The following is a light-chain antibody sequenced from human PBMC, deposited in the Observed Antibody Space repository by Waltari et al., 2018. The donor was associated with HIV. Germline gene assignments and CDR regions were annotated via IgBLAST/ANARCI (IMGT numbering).Light chain of an antibody. CDR3: QQYYSTPWT. Sequence: DIVMTQSPDSLAVSLGERATINCKSSQSVLYSSNNKNYLAGYQQKPGQPPKLLIYLASTRESGVPDRFSRSGSGTDFTLTISSLQAEDVAVYYCQQYYSTPWTFGQGTKVEIK. CDR1: QSVLYSSNNKNY. CDR2: LAS. V-gene: IGKV4-1*01. J-gene: IGKJ1*01.